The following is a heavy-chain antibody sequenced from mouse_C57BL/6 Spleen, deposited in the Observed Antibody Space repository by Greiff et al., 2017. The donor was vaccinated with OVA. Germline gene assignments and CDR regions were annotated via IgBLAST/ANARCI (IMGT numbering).Heavy chain of an antibody. D-gene: IGHD1-1*01. CDR1: GFSFNTYA. J-gene: IGHJ4*01. Sequence: EVKLVESGGGLVQPKGSLKLSCAASGFSFNTYAMNWVRQAPGKGLEWVARIRSKSNNYATYYADSVKDRFTISRDDSESMLYLQMNNLKTEDTAMYYCVRQGFTYYGSSYDAMDYWGQGTSVTVSS. CDR3: VRQGFTYYGSSYDAMDY. CDR2: IRSKSNNYAT. V-gene: IGHV10-1*01.